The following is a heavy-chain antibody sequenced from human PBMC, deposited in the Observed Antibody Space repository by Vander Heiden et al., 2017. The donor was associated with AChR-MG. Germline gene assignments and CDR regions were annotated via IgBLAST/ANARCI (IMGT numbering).Heavy chain of an antibody. CDR3: ARGVAGSEELDH. CDR1: GFNFRNYA. V-gene: IGHV3-33*01. CDR2: IWYDGSKT. J-gene: IGHJ4*02. Sequence: QVQLVESGGGVVQPGRSLRVSWGASGFNFRNYAMHWVRQAPGKGLEWVAVIWYDGSKTYYVDSVKGRFTISRDNSKNTLFLQMGSLRVDDTAVYYCARGVAGSEELDHWGQGTLVTVSS. D-gene: IGHD6-19*01.